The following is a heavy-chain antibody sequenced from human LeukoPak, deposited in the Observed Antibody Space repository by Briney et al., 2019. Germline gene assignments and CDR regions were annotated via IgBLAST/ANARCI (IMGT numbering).Heavy chain of an antibody. Sequence: GGSLRLSCAASGFTFSSYAMSWVRQAPGKGLEWVSAISGSGGSTYYADSAKGRFTISRDNSKNTLYLQMNSLRAEDTAVYYCAKSGYCSGGSCYYYYYMDVWGKGTTVTVSS. D-gene: IGHD2-15*01. V-gene: IGHV3-23*01. J-gene: IGHJ6*03. CDR1: GFTFSSYA. CDR3: AKSGYCSGGSCYYYYYMDV. CDR2: ISGSGGST.